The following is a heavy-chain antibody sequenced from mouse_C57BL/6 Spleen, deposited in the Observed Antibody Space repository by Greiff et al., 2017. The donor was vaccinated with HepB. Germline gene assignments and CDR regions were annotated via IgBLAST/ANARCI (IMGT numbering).Heavy chain of an antibody. D-gene: IGHD2-1*01. CDR2: IDPEDGET. CDR1: GFNIKDYY. J-gene: IGHJ3*01. Sequence: EVQLQQSGAELVKPGASVKLSCTASGFNIKDYYMHWVKQRTEQGLEWIGRIDPEDGETKYAPKFQGKATITADPSSNTAYLQLSSLTSEDTAVDYCARETGDGNYQAWFAYWGQGTLVTVSA. V-gene: IGHV14-2*01. CDR3: ARETGDGNYQAWFAY.